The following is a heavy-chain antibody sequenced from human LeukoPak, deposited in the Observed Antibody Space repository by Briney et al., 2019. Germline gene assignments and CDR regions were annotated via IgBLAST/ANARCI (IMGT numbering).Heavy chain of an antibody. J-gene: IGHJ4*02. CDR3: ARDTGYCSSTSCYAEGNFDY. CDR2: IYYSGST. Sequence: PSETLSLTCTVSGGSISSSSYYWGWIRQPPGKGLEWIGSIYYSGSTYYNPSLKSRVTISVDTSKNQFSLKLSSVTAADTAVYYCARDTGYCSSTSCYAEGNFDYWGQGTLVTVSS. CDR1: GGSISSSSYY. D-gene: IGHD2-2*01. V-gene: IGHV4-39*07.